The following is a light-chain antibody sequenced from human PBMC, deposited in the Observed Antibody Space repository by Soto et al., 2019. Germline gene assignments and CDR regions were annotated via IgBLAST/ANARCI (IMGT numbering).Light chain of an antibody. CDR2: GAS. Sequence: EIVMTQSPATLHVSPGERANLSCRASQSVSSNLAWYQQKPGQAPRFLIYGASTRATGIPARFSGSGSGTDFTLTISRLEPEDFAVYYCQQYGSSPSWTFGQGTKVDIK. J-gene: IGKJ1*01. CDR3: QQYGSSPSWT. V-gene: IGKV3-15*01. CDR1: QSVSSN.